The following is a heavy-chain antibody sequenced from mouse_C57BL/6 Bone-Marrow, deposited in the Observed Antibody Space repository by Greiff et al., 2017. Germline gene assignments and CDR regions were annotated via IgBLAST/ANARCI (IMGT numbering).Heavy chain of an antibody. CDR1: GYTFTSYW. J-gene: IGHJ2*01. Sequence: VQLQQSGTVLARPGASVKMSCKTSGYTFTSYWMHWVKQRPGQGLEWIGAIYPGNSDTSYNQKFKGKAKLTAVTSASTAYMELISLTNEDSAVYDCTRKYYGSDYWGQGTTLTVSS. CDR2: IYPGNSDT. CDR3: TRKYYGSDY. V-gene: IGHV1-5*01. D-gene: IGHD1-1*01.